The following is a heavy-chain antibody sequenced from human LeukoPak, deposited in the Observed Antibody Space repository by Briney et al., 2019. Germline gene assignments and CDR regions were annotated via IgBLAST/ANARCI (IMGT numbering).Heavy chain of an antibody. CDR2: ISYDGSNK. Sequence: GGSLRLSCAASGFTFSSYGMHWVRQAPGKGLEWVAVISYDGSNKYYADSVKGRFTISRDNSKSTLYLQMNSLRAEDTAVYYCHYYDSSSQGAFDLWGQGTMVTVSS. CDR1: GFTFSSYG. CDR3: HYYDSSSQGAFDL. D-gene: IGHD3-22*01. V-gene: IGHV3-30*03. J-gene: IGHJ3*01.